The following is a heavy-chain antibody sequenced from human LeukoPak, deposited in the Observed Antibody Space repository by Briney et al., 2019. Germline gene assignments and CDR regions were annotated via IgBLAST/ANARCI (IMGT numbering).Heavy chain of an antibody. D-gene: IGHD3-3*01. Sequence: QAGGSLRLSCAASGFTFSSYSMNWVRQAPGKGLEWVANIKQDGSEKYYVDSVKGRFTISRDKAKNSLYLQMNSLRAEDTAVYYCARKWSKSGDFDYWGQGTLVTVSS. CDR2: IKQDGSEK. V-gene: IGHV3-7*01. CDR3: ARKWSKSGDFDY. J-gene: IGHJ4*02. CDR1: GFTFSSYS.